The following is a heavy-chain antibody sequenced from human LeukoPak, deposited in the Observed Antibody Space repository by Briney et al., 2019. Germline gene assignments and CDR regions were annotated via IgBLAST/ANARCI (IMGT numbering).Heavy chain of an antibody. J-gene: IGHJ5*02. CDR3: ARDGQFYYDSSGYHSWYNWFDP. V-gene: IGHV1-18*01. Sequence: ASAKVSCKASGYTFNTHGIAWVRQAPGQGLEWMGWISAYNGETKYAQKVQDRVTMTTDTSTSTAYMELRRLRSDDTAVYYCARDGQFYYDSSGYHSWYNWFDPWGQGTLVTVSS. CDR1: GYTFNTHG. D-gene: IGHD3-22*01. CDR2: ISAYNGET.